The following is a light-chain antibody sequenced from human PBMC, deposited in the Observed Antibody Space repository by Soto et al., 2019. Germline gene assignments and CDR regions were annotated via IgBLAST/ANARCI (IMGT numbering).Light chain of an antibody. CDR3: QQYNSFSLYT. CDR1: QSISSW. CDR2: DAS. Sequence: DIQMTQSPSTLSASVGDIVTITCRASQSISSWLAGYQQKPEKAPKLLIYDASSLESGVPSRFSGSGSGTEFTLTISSLQPDDFATYYCQQYNSFSLYTFGQGTKLEIK. V-gene: IGKV1-5*01. J-gene: IGKJ2*01.